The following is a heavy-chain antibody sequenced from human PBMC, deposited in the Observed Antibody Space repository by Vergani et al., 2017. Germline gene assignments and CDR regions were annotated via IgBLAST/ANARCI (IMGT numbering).Heavy chain of an antibody. CDR2: IYYSGST. CDR1: GGSISSSSYY. D-gene: IGHD3-22*01. J-gene: IGHJ4*02. CDR3: ARRDSSGYYYVGEGGGFDY. Sequence: QLQLQESGPGLVKPSETLSLTCTVSGGSISSSSYYWGWIRQPPGKGLEWIGSIYYSGSTSYNPSLKSRVTISVDTSKNQFSLKLSSVTAADTAVYYCARRDSSGYYYVGEGGGFDYWGQGALVTVSS. V-gene: IGHV4-39*01.